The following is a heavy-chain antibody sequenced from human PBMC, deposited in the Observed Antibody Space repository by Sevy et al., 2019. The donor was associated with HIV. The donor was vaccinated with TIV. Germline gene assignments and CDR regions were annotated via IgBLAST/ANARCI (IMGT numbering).Heavy chain of an antibody. Sequence: GGSLRLSCAASGFSVSDNYMSWVRQAPGKGLEWVSVIYGGGTIYYAESVKGRFTISRYNSTNTLYIQMDSLRAEDTAVYYCARDPRRICGWYNWFDPWGQGTLVTVSS. D-gene: IGHD6-19*01. J-gene: IGHJ5*02. CDR3: ARDPRRICGWYNWFDP. V-gene: IGHV3-53*01. CDR2: IYGGGTI. CDR1: GFSVSDNY.